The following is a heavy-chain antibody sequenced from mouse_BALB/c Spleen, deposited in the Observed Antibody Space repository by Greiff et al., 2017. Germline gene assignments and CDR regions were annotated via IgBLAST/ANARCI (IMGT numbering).Heavy chain of an antibody. J-gene: IGHJ1*01. CDR2: ISYSGST. CDR3: ARGNYWYLYD. D-gene: IGHD2-1*01. V-gene: IGHV3-8*02. CDR1: GDSITSCY. Sequence: EVKLMESGPSLVKPSQTLSLTCSVTGDSITSCYWNWIRKFPGNKLEYMGYISYSGSTYYNPSLKSRISITRDTSTNQYYLQLNPVTTEDTATYCCARGNYWYLYDWGAGTTVTVSS.